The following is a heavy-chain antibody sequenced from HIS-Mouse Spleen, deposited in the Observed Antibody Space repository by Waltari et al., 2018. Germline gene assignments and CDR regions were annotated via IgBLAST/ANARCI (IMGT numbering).Heavy chain of an antibody. CDR2: INSDGSST. Sequence: EVQLVESGGGLVQPGGSMILSCASSGFTFSSYWMNWVRQVPGKGLVWVSRINSDGSSTSYADSVKGRFTISRDNAKNTLYLQMNSLRAEDTAVYYCARDPHIATGAFDIWGQGTMVTVSS. V-gene: IGHV3-74*01. D-gene: IGHD2-21*01. CDR3: ARDPHIATGAFDI. CDR1: GFTFSSYW. J-gene: IGHJ3*02.